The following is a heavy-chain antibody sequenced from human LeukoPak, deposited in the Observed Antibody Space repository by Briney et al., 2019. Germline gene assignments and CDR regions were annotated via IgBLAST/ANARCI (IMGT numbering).Heavy chain of an antibody. CDR3: ARRRITMVRGVQKNWFDP. CDR2: INHSGST. V-gene: IGHV4-34*01. Sequence: SESLSLTCAVYGRSFSGYYCSWIRQPPGKGLEWIGEINHSGSTNYNPSLKSRVTISVDTSKNQFSLKLSSVPAADTAVYYCARRRITMVRGVQKNWFDPWGQGTLVTVSS. CDR1: GRSFSGYY. J-gene: IGHJ5*02. D-gene: IGHD3-10*01.